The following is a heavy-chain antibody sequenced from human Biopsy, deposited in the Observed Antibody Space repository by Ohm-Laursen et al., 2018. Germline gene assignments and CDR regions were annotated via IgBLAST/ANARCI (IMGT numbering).Heavy chain of an antibody. Sequence: SVKVSCKASGSTFGSYAISWVRQAPGQGLEWMGRIIPIIGTTNYAQKFQGRVTLTADKSTTTAYMELSSLRSDDTAVYYCARVGAGAPSIDYFDYWGQGALVTVSS. CDR1: GSTFGSYA. CDR2: IIPIIGTT. V-gene: IGHV1-69*04. CDR3: ARVGAGAPSIDYFDY. J-gene: IGHJ4*02. D-gene: IGHD1-26*01.